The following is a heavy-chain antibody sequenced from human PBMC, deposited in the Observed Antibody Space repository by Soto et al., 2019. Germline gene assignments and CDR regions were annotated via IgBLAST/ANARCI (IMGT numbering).Heavy chain of an antibody. V-gene: IGHV3-30*18. CDR3: AKDLGAGFDY. CDR1: GFTFGSYG. J-gene: IGHJ4*02. CDR2: ISYDGSNK. D-gene: IGHD6-19*01. Sequence: QVQLVESGGGVVQPGRSLRLSCAASGFTFGSYGMHWVRQAPGKGLEWVAVISYDGSNKYYADSVKGRFTISRDNSKNTLYLQMNSLRAEDTAVNYCAKDLGAGFDYWGQGTLVTVSS.